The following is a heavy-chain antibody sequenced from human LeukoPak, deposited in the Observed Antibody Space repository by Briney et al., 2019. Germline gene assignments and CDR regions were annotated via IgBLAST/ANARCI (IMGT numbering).Heavy chain of an antibody. CDR1: GYTNSSGYY. Sequence: SETLSLTCPVSGYTNSSGYYWGWIRQPPGKGLEWIASMYHSGSTYYNPSLKSRVTLSVDTSKNQFSLKMSSVTAADTAAYYCGRDRSGGYSVDYWGQGTLVTVS. CDR2: MYHSGST. J-gene: IGHJ4*02. D-gene: IGHD1-26*01. V-gene: IGHV4-38-2*02. CDR3: GRDRSGGYSVDY.